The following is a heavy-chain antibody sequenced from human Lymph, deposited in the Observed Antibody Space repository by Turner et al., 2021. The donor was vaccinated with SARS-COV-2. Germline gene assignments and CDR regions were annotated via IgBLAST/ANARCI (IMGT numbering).Heavy chain of an antibody. J-gene: IGHJ4*02. Sequence: EVQLVESGGGLIQPGGSLRLPCSASEFTVSSNYMSWVRQAPGKGLEWVSIIYSGGSTYYADSVKGRFTISRDNSKNTLYLQRNSLRAEDTAVYYCARVLPYGDYFDYWGQGTLVTVSS. CDR3: ARVLPYGDYFDY. CDR1: EFTVSSNY. CDR2: IYSGGST. D-gene: IGHD4-17*01. V-gene: IGHV3-53*01.